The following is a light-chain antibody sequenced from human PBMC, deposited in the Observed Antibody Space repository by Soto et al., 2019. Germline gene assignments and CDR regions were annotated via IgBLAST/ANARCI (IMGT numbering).Light chain of an antibody. CDR3: CSYAGSSTLV. CDR1: SSDVGSYNL. CDR2: EGS. J-gene: IGLJ3*02. V-gene: IGLV2-23*01. Sequence: QSALTQPASVSGSPDRPIPISSPEPSSDVGSYNLVSWYQQHPGKAPKLMIYEGSKRPSGVSNRFSGSKSGNTASLTISGLQAEDEADYYCCSYAGSSTLVFGGGTKLTVL.